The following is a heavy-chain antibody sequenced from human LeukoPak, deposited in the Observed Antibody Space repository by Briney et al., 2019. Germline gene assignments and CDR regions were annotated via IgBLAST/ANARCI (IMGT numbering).Heavy chain of an antibody. Sequence: ASAKVSCKASGYTFTSYAMNWVRQAPGQGLEWMGWISAYNGNTNYAQKLQGRVTMTTDTSTSTAYMELRSPRSDDTAVYYCARVGLYCSSTSCSPGAFDIWGQGTMVTVSS. CDR3: ARVGLYCSSTSCSPGAFDI. J-gene: IGHJ3*02. CDR2: ISAYNGNT. CDR1: GYTFTSYA. V-gene: IGHV1-18*01. D-gene: IGHD2-2*01.